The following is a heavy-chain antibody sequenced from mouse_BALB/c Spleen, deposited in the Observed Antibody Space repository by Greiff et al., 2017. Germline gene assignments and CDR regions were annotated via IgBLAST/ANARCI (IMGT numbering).Heavy chain of an antibody. CDR1: GFTFSSYT. CDR2: ISNGGGST. J-gene: IGHJ3*01. D-gene: IGHD2-10*01. V-gene: IGHV5-12-2*01. Sequence: EVKLEESGGGLVQPGGSLKLSCAASGFTFSSYTMSWVRQTPEKRMEWVAYISNGGGSTYYPDTVKGRFTISRDNAKNTLYLQMSSLKSEDTAMYYCARPYYGNSPFAYWGQGTLVTVSA. CDR3: ARPYYGNSPFAY.